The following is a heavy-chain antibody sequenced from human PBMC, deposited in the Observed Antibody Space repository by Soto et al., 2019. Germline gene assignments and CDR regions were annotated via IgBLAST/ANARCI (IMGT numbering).Heavy chain of an antibody. CDR3: AKGSCSGGSCYPHLEY. Sequence: GGSLRLSCAASGLTFSNYAMSWAGQAPGKGLEWVSGTSGSGISTYYADSVKGRFTISRDNSKNRLYLQMNSLRAEDTAVYYCAKGSCSGGSCYPHLEYSGQGTLVTVSS. D-gene: IGHD2-15*01. CDR1: GLTFSNYA. J-gene: IGHJ4*02. V-gene: IGHV3-23*01. CDR2: TSGSGIST.